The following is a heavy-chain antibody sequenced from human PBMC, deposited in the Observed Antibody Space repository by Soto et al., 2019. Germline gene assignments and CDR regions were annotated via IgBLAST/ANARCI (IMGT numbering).Heavy chain of an antibody. CDR2: IVVGSGNT. D-gene: IGHD3-10*01. V-gene: IGHV1-58*01. CDR3: AADLGTMVRGVITPDY. J-gene: IGHJ4*02. CDR1: GFTFTSSA. Sequence: SVKVSCKASGFTFTSSAVQWVRQARGQRLEWIGWIVVGSGNTNYAQKFQERVTITRDMSTSTAYMELSSLRSEDTAVYYCAADLGTMVRGVITPDYWGQGTLVTVSS.